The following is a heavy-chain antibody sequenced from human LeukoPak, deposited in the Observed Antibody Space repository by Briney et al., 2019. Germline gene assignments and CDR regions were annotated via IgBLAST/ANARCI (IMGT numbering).Heavy chain of an antibody. D-gene: IGHD3-22*01. CDR2: FYSGGST. J-gene: IGHJ4*02. Sequence: GGFLGISFAASGFNVNKHYLGLVRQGSGEGVGWVLVFYSGGSTYYADSVKGRFTISRDNSKNTLYLQMNSLRAEDTAVYYCARDGFYYDSSGPFDYWGQGTLVTVSS. CDR3: ARDGFYYDSSGPFDY. CDR1: GFNVNKHY. V-gene: IGHV3-53*01.